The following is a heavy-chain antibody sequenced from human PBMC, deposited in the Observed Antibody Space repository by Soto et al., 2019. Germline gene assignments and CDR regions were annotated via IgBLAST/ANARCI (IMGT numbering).Heavy chain of an antibody. V-gene: IGHV4-59*01. Sequence: QVQLQESGPGLVKPSETLSLTCAVSGDSISSYYCMWIRQPPGKGLESIGYLYYGRSANYNPSLKSRVTLSVDTSTNQCPLTLSSMTAADTAVYYFALRSMAVVPEYWGPGTLVTVSS. J-gene: IGHJ4*02. CDR2: LYYGRSA. CDR3: ALRSMAVVPEY. D-gene: IGHD3-22*01. CDR1: GDSISSYY.